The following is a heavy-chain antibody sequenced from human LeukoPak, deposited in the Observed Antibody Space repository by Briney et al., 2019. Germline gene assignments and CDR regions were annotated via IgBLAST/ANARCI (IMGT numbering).Heavy chain of an antibody. CDR2: INPNSGGT. V-gene: IGHV1-2*02. D-gene: IGHD1-26*01. CDR3: ARDQVGASSFDP. Sequence: ASVKVSCKASGYTFTGYYMHWVRQAPGQGLEWMGWINPNSGGTNYAQKFQGRVTMTRDTSISTAYMELSRLRSDDTAVHYCARDQVGASSFDPWGQGTLVTVSS. CDR1: GYTFTGYY. J-gene: IGHJ5*02.